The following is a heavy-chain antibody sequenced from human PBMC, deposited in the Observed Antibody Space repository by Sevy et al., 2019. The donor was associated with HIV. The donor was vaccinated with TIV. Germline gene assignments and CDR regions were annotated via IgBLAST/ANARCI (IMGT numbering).Heavy chain of an antibody. D-gene: IGHD2-21*02. V-gene: IGHV4-39*01. CDR3: AWQLTYCGGDCYPNWFDP. CDR2: IYYSGST. J-gene: IGHJ5*02. Sequence: SETLSLTCTVSGGSISSSSYYWGWIRQPPGKGLEWIGSIYYSGSTYYNPSLKSRVTISVDTSKNQFSLKLSSVTAADTAVYYCAWQLTYCGGDCYPNWFDPWGQGTLVTVSS. CDR1: GGSISSSSYY.